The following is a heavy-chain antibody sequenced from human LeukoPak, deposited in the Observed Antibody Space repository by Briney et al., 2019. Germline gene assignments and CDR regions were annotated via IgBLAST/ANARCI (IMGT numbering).Heavy chain of an antibody. V-gene: IGHV3-23*01. CDR1: GLTFSNNA. Sequence: GGSLRLSCAASGLTFSNNAMKWVRQAPGKGLEWVSTISGPDGSTYSGDSVKGRFTTSRDNPKNTVYLQMNSLRADDTAIYYCAKGDYGYYYYMDVWGKGTTVTVSS. CDR2: ISGPDGST. J-gene: IGHJ6*03. CDR3: AKGDYGYYYYMDV. D-gene: IGHD4-17*01.